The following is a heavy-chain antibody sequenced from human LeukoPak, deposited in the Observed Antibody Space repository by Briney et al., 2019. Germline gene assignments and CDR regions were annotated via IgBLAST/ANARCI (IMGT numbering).Heavy chain of an antibody. Sequence: ASVTVSFKASGYTFTSYAMHWVRQAPGQRLEWMGWINAGNGNTKYSQKFQGRVTITRDTSASTAYMELSSLRSEDTAVYYCARAAPGDCSGGSCYSEYNWFDPWGQGTLVTVSS. CDR3: ARAAPGDCSGGSCYSEYNWFDP. D-gene: IGHD2-15*01. CDR2: INAGNGNT. CDR1: GYTFTSYA. J-gene: IGHJ5*02. V-gene: IGHV1-3*01.